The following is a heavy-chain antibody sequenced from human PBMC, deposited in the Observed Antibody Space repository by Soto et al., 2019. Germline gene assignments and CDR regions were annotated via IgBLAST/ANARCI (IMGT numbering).Heavy chain of an antibody. CDR1: GFTFSSYA. Sequence: QVQLVESGGGVVQPGRSLRLSCAASGFTFSSYAMHWVRQAPGKGLEWVAVISYDGNNKYYADSVKGRFTMSRDNSKNTLYLQRNTLRAEETAVYYCVRDKYGVTSAYGMDVWGQGTTVTVSS. CDR3: VRDKYGVTSAYGMDV. D-gene: IGHD2-21*02. CDR2: ISYDGNNK. V-gene: IGHV3-30-3*01. J-gene: IGHJ6*02.